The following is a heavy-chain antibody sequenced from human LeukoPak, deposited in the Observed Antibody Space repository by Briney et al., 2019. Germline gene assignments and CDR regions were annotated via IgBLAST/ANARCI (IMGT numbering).Heavy chain of an antibody. CDR2: IIPIFGTA. CDR3: ARTRPEKNSYYFDY. Sequence: ASVKVSCKASGGTFSSYAISWVRQAPGQGLEWMGGIIPIFGTANYAQKFQGRVTITTDESTSTAHMELSSLRSEDTAVYYCARTRPEKNSYYFDYWGQGTLVTVSS. D-gene: IGHD5-18*01. J-gene: IGHJ4*02. V-gene: IGHV1-69*05. CDR1: GGTFSSYA.